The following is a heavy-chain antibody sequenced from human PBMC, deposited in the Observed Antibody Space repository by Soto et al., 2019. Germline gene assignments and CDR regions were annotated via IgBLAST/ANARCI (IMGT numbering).Heavy chain of an antibody. CDR3: ARRGCDSIFGALDY. Sequence: QVQLQESGPGLVKPSGTLSLTCAVSGGSISSGDWCWSWVRQSPGKGLEGMGESYYSGSSNYNPSLKSRVTISADKSENQFSLRLSSVTAADTAVYYWARRGCDSIFGALDYWGQGTLVTVSS. J-gene: IGHJ4*02. V-gene: IGHV4-4*02. CDR1: GGSISSGDW. D-gene: IGHD2-21*02. CDR2: SYYSGSS.